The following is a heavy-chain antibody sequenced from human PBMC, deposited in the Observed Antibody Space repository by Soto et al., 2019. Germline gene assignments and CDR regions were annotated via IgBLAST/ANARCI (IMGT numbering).Heavy chain of an antibody. CDR1: GGSISSYY. Sequence: SETLSLTCTVSGGSISSYYWSWIRQPPGKGLEWIGYIYYSGSTNYNPSLKSRVTISVDTSKNQFSLKLSSVTAADTAVYYCARAYCSGGGCDHFDYWGQGTLVTVSS. J-gene: IGHJ4*02. CDR3: ARAYCSGGGCDHFDY. D-gene: IGHD2-15*01. V-gene: IGHV4-59*01. CDR2: IYYSGST.